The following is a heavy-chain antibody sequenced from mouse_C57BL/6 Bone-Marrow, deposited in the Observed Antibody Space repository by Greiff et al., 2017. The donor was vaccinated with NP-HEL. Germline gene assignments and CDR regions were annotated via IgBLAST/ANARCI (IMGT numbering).Heavy chain of an antibody. J-gene: IGHJ1*03. CDR3: ARHDYYGSSYDWYFDV. CDR2: ISNLAYSI. CDR1: GFTFSDYG. D-gene: IGHD1-1*01. Sequence: EVQGVESGGGLVQPGGSLKLSCAASGFTFSDYGMAWVRQAPRKGPEWVAFISNLAYSIYYADTVTGRFTISRENAKNTLYLEMSSLRSEDTAMYYCARHDYYGSSYDWYFDVWGTGTTVTVSS. V-gene: IGHV5-15*01.